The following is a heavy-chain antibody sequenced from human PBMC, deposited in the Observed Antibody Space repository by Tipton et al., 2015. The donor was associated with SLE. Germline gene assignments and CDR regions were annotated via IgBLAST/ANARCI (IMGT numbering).Heavy chain of an antibody. Sequence: TLSLTCGVYGESFLGYFWTWIRQPPGKGLEWIGSIYYSGSTYYNPSLKSRVTISVDTSKNQFSLKVSSVTAADTAVYYCASPSSYSGSYRGRFDYWGQGTLVIVSS. V-gene: IGHV4-34*01. CDR3: ASPSSYSGSYRGRFDY. CDR2: IYYSGST. CDR1: GESFLGYF. J-gene: IGHJ4*02. D-gene: IGHD1-26*01.